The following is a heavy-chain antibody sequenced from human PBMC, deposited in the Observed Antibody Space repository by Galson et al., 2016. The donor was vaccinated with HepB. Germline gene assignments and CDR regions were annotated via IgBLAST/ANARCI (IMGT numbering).Heavy chain of an antibody. CDR1: ELIFNNFA. D-gene: IGHD6-19*01. J-gene: IGHJ3*02. CDR3: ASWRYSSGRNDSFDI. Sequence: SLRLSCAASELIFNNFAIQWVRHAPGKGLEWVAVVSYAGSKKYYADSVKGRFTVSRDNSKNTIYLQMNSLRAEDAAVYYCASWRYSSGRNDSFDIWGQGTRVTVSS. CDR2: VSYAGSKK. V-gene: IGHV3-30-3*01.